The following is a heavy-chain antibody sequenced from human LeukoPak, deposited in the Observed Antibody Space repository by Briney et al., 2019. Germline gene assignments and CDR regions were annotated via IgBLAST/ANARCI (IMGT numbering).Heavy chain of an antibody. J-gene: IGHJ2*01. Sequence: ASVKVSCKASGGTFSSYTINWVRQAPGQGLEWMGGIIPIFGTANYAQKFQGRVTITADESTSTAYMELSSLRSEDTAVYYCARDPGGFGTYWYFDLWGRGTLVTVSS. CDR2: IIPIFGTA. CDR1: GGTFSSYT. CDR3: ARDPGGFGTYWYFDL. V-gene: IGHV1-69*01. D-gene: IGHD3-10*01.